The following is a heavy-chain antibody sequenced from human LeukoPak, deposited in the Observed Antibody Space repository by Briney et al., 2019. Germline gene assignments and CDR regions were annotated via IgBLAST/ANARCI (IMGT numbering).Heavy chain of an antibody. CDR2: ISNDETNK. V-gene: IGHV3-30-3*01. D-gene: IGHD6-13*01. Sequence: PGGSLRLSCAASGFTFSSYALHWVRQAPVKGLEWVAVISNDETNKYYADSVKGRFTISRDNSKNTLYLQMNSLRAEDTALYYCARDGRYSSSWHQYYYYMDVWGKGTTVTVSS. CDR3: ARDGRYSSSWHQYYYYMDV. J-gene: IGHJ6*03. CDR1: GFTFSSYA.